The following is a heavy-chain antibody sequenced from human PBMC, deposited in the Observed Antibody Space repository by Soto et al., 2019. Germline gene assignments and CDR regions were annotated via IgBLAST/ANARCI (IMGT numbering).Heavy chain of an antibody. CDR1: GFTFSSYA. CDR3: AKGQDTAMVTGEPVSTVDY. CDR2: ISGSGGST. D-gene: IGHD5-18*01. J-gene: IGHJ4*02. V-gene: IGHV3-23*01. Sequence: GGPLRLSCAASGFTFSSYAMSWVRQAPGKGLEWVSAISGSGGSTYYADSVKGRFTISRDNSKNTLYLQMNSLRAEDTAVYYCAKGQDTAMVTGEPVSTVDYWGQGTLVTVSS.